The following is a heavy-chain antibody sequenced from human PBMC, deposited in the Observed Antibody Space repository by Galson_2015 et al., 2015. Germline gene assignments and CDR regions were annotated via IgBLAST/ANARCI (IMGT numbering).Heavy chain of an antibody. CDR2: ISSTTTYI. J-gene: IGHJ4*02. D-gene: IGHD3-3*01. V-gene: IGHV3-21*01. CDR3: ARQIFDYDFGSGYYPTNFDY. Sequence: SLRLSCAASEFTFSSYYMSWVRQAPGKGLEWVSSISSTTTYIYYADSVKGRFTISRDNAKNSLYLQMNSLGAEDTAVYYCARQIFDYDFGSGYYPTNFDYWGQGTLVTVSS. CDR1: EFTFSSYY.